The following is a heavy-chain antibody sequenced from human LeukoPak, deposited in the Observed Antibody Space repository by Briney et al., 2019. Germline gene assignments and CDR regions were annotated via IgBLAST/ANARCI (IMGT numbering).Heavy chain of an antibody. V-gene: IGHV4-34*01. CDR3: ARGRVRGYSYRY. D-gene: IGHD5-18*01. Sequence: PSETLSLTCAVYGGSFSGYYWSWIRQPPGKGLEWIGEINHSGSTNYNPSLKSRVTISVDTSKSQFSLKLSSVTAADTAVYYCARGRVRGYSYRYWGQGTLVTVSS. J-gene: IGHJ4*02. CDR2: INHSGST. CDR1: GGSFSGYY.